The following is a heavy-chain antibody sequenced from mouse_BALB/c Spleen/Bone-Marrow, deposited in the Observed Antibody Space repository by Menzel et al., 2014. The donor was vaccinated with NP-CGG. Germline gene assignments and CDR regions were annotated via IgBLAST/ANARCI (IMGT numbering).Heavy chain of an antibody. Sequence: VQLQQSGPELVRPGVSVKISCKGSGYTFTDYAMHWVKQSHAKSLEWTGVISTYSGNTNYNQKFKGKATMTVDKSSSTAYMELARLTSEDSAIYYCARGYYGSSYLFAYWGQGTLVTVSA. CDR3: ARGYYGSSYLFAY. CDR1: GYTFTDYA. D-gene: IGHD1-1*01. V-gene: IGHV1-67*01. J-gene: IGHJ3*01. CDR2: ISTYSGNT.